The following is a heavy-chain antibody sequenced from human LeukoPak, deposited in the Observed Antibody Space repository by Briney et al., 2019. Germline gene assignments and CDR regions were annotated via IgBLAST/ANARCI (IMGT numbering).Heavy chain of an antibody. CDR3: ARGYYDSSGYRPLFDY. CDR2: INPNSGGT. V-gene: IGHV1-2*02. J-gene: IGHJ4*02. CDR1: GYTFTGYY. D-gene: IGHD3-22*01. Sequence: ASVKVSCKASGYTFTGYYMHWVRQAPGQGLEWMGWINPNSGGTNYAQKFQGRVTMTRDTSISTAYMELSRLRSDDTAVYYCARGYYDSSGYRPLFDYWGQGTLVTVPS.